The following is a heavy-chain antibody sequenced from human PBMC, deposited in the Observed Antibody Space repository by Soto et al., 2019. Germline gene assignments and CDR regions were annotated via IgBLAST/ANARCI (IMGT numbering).Heavy chain of an antibody. CDR3: ARESEDLTSNFDY. V-gene: IGHV3-21*06. J-gene: IGHJ4*02. CDR2: ISSTTNYI. Sequence: GGSLRLSCAASGFTFTRFSMNWVRQAPGKGLEWVSSISSTTNYIYYGDSMKGRFTISRDNAKNSLYLEMNSLRAEDTAVYYCARESEDLTSNFDYWGQGPLVTVSS. CDR1: GFTFTRFS.